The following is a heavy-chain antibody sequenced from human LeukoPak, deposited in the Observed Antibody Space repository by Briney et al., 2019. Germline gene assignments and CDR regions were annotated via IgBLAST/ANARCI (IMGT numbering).Heavy chain of an antibody. V-gene: IGHV3-30*03. CDR1: GFTSRSSG. J-gene: IGHJ4*02. Sequence: GTSLRLSCADSGFTSRSSGMHWVRQAPGKGLEWVARISYDVIETNYADSVEGRFSISRDTSKNTVYLQMGSLRTEDTAVYYCATEADCSGTSCLALDHWGQGTLVIVSS. D-gene: IGHD2-2*01. CDR3: ATEADCSGTSCLALDH. CDR2: ISYDVIET.